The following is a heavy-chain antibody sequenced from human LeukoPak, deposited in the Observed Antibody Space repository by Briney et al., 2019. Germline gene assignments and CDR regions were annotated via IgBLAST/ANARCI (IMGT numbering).Heavy chain of an antibody. D-gene: IGHD2-2*01. J-gene: IGHJ6*03. V-gene: IGHV3-21*01. Sequence: GGSLRLSCAASGFTFSSHSMNWVRQAPGKGLEWVSSISSSSSYIYYADSVKGRFTISRDNAKNSLYLQMNSLRAEDTAVYYCARAGYCSSTSCTYYYYYMDVWGKGTTVTVSS. CDR3: ARAGYCSSTSCTYYYYYMDV. CDR1: GFTFSSHS. CDR2: ISSSSSYI.